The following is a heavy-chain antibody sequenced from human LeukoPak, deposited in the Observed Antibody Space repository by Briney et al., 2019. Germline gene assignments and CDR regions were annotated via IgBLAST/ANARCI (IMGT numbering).Heavy chain of an antibody. Sequence: PGGSLRLSCAASGFTFSSYAMHWVRQAPGKGLGWVASIKEGGSERYYLDSVKGRFTISRDDAKNSLYLQMNSLRAEDTAVYYCARQRWGSGSLNWFDPWGQGTLVSVSS. CDR2: IKEGGSER. CDR3: ARQRWGSGSLNWFDP. V-gene: IGHV3-7*01. D-gene: IGHD5-24*01. CDR1: GFTFSSYA. J-gene: IGHJ5*02.